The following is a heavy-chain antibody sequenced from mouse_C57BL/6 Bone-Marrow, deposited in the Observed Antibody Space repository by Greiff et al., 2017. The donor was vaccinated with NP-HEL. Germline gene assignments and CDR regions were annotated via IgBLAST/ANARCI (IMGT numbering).Heavy chain of an antibody. J-gene: IGHJ3*01. Sequence: QVQLQQSGPGLVQPSQSLSITCTVSGFSLTSYGVHWVRQSPGKGLEWLGVIWSGGSTDYNAAFISRLSLSKDNSKSQVFFKMNSLQADDTAIYYCARNTDYGSSYGFAYWGQGTLVTVSA. CDR2: IWSGGST. CDR3: ARNTDYGSSYGFAY. V-gene: IGHV2-2*01. CDR1: GFSLTSYG. D-gene: IGHD1-1*01.